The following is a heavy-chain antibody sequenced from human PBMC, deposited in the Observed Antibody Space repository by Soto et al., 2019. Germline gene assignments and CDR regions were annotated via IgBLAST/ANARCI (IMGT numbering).Heavy chain of an antibody. V-gene: IGHV1-18*01. Sequence: QVQLVQSGAEVKKPGASVKVSCKASGYTFITYGVSWARQAPGQGLDWLGWISTYNGNTRYAERLQGRVTMTTDTTTNTDYMELRNLRSDDTAVYYCAREPTDYYDDSANYFLDYWGQGTLVTVSS. CDR1: GYTFITYG. D-gene: IGHD3-22*01. CDR2: ISTYNGNT. CDR3: AREPTDYYDDSANYFLDY. J-gene: IGHJ4*02.